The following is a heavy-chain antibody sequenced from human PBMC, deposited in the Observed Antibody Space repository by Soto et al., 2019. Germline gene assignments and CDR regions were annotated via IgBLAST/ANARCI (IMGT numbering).Heavy chain of an antibody. CDR2: IYYSGST. CDR3: ARDRRITIIDP. V-gene: IGHV4-31*03. J-gene: IGHJ5*02. CDR1: GGSISSGGYY. D-gene: IGHD3-22*01. Sequence: SETLSLTCTVSGGSISSGGYYWSWIRQHPGKGLEWIGYIYYSGSTYYNPSLKSRVTISVDTSKNQFSLKLSSVTAADTAVYYCARDRRITIIDPWGQGTLVTVSS.